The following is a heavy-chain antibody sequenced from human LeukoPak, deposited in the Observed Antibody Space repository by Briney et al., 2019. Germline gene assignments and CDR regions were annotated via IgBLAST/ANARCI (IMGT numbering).Heavy chain of an antibody. CDR3: ARVGWELLDPYYYYYMDV. CDR2: ISSSSSYI. J-gene: IGHJ6*03. Sequence: SGGSLRLSCAASGFTFSSYSMNWVRQAPGKGLEWISSISSSSSYIYYADSVKGRFTISRDNAKNSLYLQMNSLRAEDTAVYYCARVGWELLDPYYYYYMDVWGKGTTVTVSS. CDR1: GFTFSSYS. D-gene: IGHD1-26*01. V-gene: IGHV3-21*01.